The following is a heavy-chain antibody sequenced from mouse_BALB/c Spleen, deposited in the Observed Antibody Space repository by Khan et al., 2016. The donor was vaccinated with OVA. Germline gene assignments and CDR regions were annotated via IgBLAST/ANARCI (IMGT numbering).Heavy chain of an antibody. J-gene: IGHJ3*01. D-gene: IGHD1-2*01. CDR2: ISDLAYTF. Sequence: EVELVESGGGLVQPGGSRKLSCAASGFTFSDYGMAWVRQAPGKGPEWVAFISDLAYTFYYADTVTGRFTLSRENAKNTLYREMSSLRSGDTAMYYWARGGGTAPFAYWGQGTLVTVSA. CDR1: GFTFSDYG. CDR3: ARGGGTAPFAY. V-gene: IGHV5-15*02.